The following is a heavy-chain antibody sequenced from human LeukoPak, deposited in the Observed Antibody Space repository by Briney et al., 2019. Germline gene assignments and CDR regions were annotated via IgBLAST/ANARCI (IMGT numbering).Heavy chain of an antibody. Sequence: GASVKVSCKASGYTFTSYDINWVRQATGQGLEWMGWISAYNGNTNYAQKLQGRVTMTTDTSTSTAYMELRSLRSDDTAVYYCARDGTYGSGSYYPPGGDYWGQGTLVTVSS. CDR3: ARDGTYGSGSYYPPGGDY. CDR1: GYTFTSYD. J-gene: IGHJ4*02. CDR2: ISAYNGNT. D-gene: IGHD3-10*01. V-gene: IGHV1-18*01.